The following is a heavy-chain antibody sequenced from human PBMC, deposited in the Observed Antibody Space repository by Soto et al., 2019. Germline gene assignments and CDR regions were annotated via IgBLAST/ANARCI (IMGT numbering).Heavy chain of an antibody. V-gene: IGHV4-31*03. J-gene: IGHJ6*03. CDR2: IYHSGST. CDR1: GGSINSAGYC. Sequence: SETLSLTCTVSGGSINSAGYCWSWIRQHQGKGLEWIGHIYHSGSTYYNPSLKSRVSISVDTSKNQFSLRLSSVTAADTAVYYCASFPLQPPTVNYYYMDVWGKGTTVTVSS. D-gene: IGHD5-18*01. CDR3: ASFPLQPPTVNYYYMDV.